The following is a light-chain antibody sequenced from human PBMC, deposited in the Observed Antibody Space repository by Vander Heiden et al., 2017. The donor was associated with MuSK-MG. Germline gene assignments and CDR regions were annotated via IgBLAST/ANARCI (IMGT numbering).Light chain of an antibody. Sequence: DIQLTQSPSSLSASVGDRVSITCRASQSIGTSLNWYQQKLGRAPKVLIYAASSLQSRVPSRFSGSGYGTDFTLTISKMQPEDFATYYCQQSYSNLRTFGQGTTVEIK. CDR2: AAS. V-gene: IGKV1-39*01. J-gene: IGKJ1*01. CDR1: QSIGTS. CDR3: QQSYSNLRT.